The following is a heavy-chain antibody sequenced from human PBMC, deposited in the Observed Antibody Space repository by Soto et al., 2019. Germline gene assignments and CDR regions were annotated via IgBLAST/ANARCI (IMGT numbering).Heavy chain of an antibody. V-gene: IGHV3-23*01. CDR2: ISGSGGST. CDR1: GFTFSSYA. CDR3: AKADFSSVRTTVTTPGYY. D-gene: IGHD4-17*01. Sequence: GGSLRLSCAASGFTFSSYAMSWVRQAPGKGLEWVSAISGSGGSTYYADSVKGRFTISRDNSKNTLYLQMNSLRAEDTAVYYCAKADFSSVRTTVTTPGYYWGQGTLVTVSS. J-gene: IGHJ4*02.